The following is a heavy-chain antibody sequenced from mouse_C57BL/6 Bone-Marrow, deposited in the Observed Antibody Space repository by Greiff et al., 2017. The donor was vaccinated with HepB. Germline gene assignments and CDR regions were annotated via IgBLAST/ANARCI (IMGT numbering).Heavy chain of an antibody. J-gene: IGHJ2*01. CDR3: ARGGFYY. Sequence: VQGVESGAELVRPGASVTLSCKASGYTFTDYEMHWVKQTPVHGLEWIGAIDPETGGTAYNQKFKGKAILTADKSSSTAYMQLSSLTSEDSAVYYCARGGFYYWGQGTTLTVSS. V-gene: IGHV1-15*01. CDR2: IDPETGGT. CDR1: GYTFTDYE.